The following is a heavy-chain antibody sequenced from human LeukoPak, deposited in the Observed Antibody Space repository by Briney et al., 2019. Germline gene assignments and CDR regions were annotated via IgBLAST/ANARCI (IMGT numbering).Heavy chain of an antibody. J-gene: IGHJ4*02. V-gene: IGHV3-30-3*01. D-gene: IGHD6-13*01. CDR1: GFTFSSYA. Sequence: GGSLRLSCAASGFTFSSYAMHWVRQAPGKGLEWVAVISYDGSNKYYADSVKGRFTISRDNSKNTLYLQMNSLRAEDTAVYYCARVSSSRSYYFDYWGQGTLVTVSS. CDR3: ARVSSSRSYYFDY. CDR2: ISYDGSNK.